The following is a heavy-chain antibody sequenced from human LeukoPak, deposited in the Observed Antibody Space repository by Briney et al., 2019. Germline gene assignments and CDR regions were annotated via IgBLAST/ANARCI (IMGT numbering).Heavy chain of an antibody. J-gene: IGHJ6*02. CDR3: ARVGRRASPNYGMDV. Sequence: SETLSLTCAVYGGSFSGYYWSWIRQPPGKGLKWLGEINHSGSTNYNPSLKSRVTISVDTSKNQFSLKLSSVTAADTAVYYCARVGRRASPNYGMDVWGQGTTVTVSS. V-gene: IGHV4-34*01. CDR2: INHSGST. D-gene: IGHD1-26*01. CDR1: GGSFSGYY.